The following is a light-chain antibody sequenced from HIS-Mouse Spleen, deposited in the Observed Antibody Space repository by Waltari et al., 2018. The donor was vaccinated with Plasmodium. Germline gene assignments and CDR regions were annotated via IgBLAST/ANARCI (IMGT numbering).Light chain of an antibody. CDR2: QDS. CDR3: QAWDSSTAWV. V-gene: IGLV3-1*01. CDR1: NLGDKY. Sequence: SYELTQPPSVSVSPGQTASITCSGDNLGDKYACWSQQKPGQSPVLVIYQDSKRPSGIPERFSGSNSGNTATLTISGTQAMDEADYYCQAWDSSTAWVFGGGTKLTVL. J-gene: IGLJ2*01.